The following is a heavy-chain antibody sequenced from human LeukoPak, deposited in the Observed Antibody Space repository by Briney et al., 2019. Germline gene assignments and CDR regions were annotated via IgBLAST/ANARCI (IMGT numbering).Heavy chain of an antibody. CDR1: GFSLSTSGVC. D-gene: IGHD2-8*02. J-gene: IGHJ4*02. V-gene: IGHV2-70*11. CDR2: IDWDDDK. Sequence: SGPALVKPTQTLTLTCTFSGFSLSTSGVCVSWLRQPPGKALEWLARIDWDDDKYYSPSLKTRLTISKDTSKNQVVLTMTDMDPVDTATYYCARIVTGGSRTFDYWGQGTLVTVSS. CDR3: ARIVTGGSRTFDY.